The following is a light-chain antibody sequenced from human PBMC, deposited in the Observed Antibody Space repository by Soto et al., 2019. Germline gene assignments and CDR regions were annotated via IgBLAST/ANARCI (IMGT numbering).Light chain of an antibody. Sequence: DIQMTQSPSTLSASVGDRVTITCRASQSISSWLAWYQQKPGKAPKLLIYDASSLESGVPSRFSGSGSGTEVTRTISSLQPDEFATYYCQQYNSYSWTFGQGTKVEIK. V-gene: IGKV1-5*01. CDR3: QQYNSYSWT. CDR1: QSISSW. CDR2: DAS. J-gene: IGKJ1*01.